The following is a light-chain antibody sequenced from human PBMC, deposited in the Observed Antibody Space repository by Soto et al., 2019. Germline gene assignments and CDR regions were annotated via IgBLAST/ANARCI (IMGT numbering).Light chain of an antibody. Sequence: EIVMTQSPSTLSVSPGERATLSCRASQSVSSNLAWYQQKPGQAPRLLIYGASTRATGIPARFSGSGSGIEFTLTISSLQSEDFAVYYCQQYNNWPPVTFGQGTKVDIK. CDR3: QQYNNWPPVT. CDR2: GAS. V-gene: IGKV3-15*01. J-gene: IGKJ1*01. CDR1: QSVSSN.